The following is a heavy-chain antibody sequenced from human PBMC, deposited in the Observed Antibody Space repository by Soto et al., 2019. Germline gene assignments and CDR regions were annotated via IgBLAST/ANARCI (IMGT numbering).Heavy chain of an antibody. CDR1: GYSFGSYW. J-gene: IGHJ6*02. CDR3: ARHPYIGGLDV. Sequence: GESLKISCKGSGYSFGSYWISWVRQMPGKGLEWMGRFDPSDSYTNYNPSFQGHVTISADKSISTAYVQWSSLKASDTAMYFCARHPYIGGLDVWGQGTTVTVSS. D-gene: IGHD2-15*01. V-gene: IGHV5-10-1*01. CDR2: FDPSDSYT.